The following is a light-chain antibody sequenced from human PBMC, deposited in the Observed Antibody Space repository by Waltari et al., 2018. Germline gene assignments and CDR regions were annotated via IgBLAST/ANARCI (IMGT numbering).Light chain of an antibody. CDR2: KAS. J-gene: IGKJ5*01. V-gene: IGKV1-5*03. Sequence: DIQMTQSPSTLSASVGDRVTISCRASQSIGNLLAWYQQKPGKAPKLLIYKASSLESGVPSRFSGSGSGSEFTLTISSLQPDDFATFYCKQYNSFPTFGQGTRLEIK. CDR3: KQYNSFPT. CDR1: QSIGNL.